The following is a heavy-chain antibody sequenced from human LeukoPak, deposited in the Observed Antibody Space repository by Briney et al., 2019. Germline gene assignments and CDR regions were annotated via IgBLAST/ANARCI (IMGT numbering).Heavy chain of an antibody. V-gene: IGHV4-34*01. CDR3: ARGRGAKGRQLPLRGYYYYYMDV. D-gene: IGHD3-10*01. J-gene: IGHJ6*03. Sequence: SETLSLTCAVYGGSFSGYYWSWIRQPPGKGLEWIGEINHSGSTNYNPSLKSRVTISVDTSKNQFSLKLSSVTAADTAVYYCARGRGAKGRQLPLRGYYYYYMDVWGKGTTVTVSS. CDR2: INHSGST. CDR1: GGSFSGYY.